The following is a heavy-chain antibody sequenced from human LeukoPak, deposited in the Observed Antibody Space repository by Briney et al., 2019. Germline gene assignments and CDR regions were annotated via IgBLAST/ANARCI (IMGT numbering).Heavy chain of an antibody. CDR3: ARAAARLVSNYYYMDV. Sequence: SVKVSCKASGYTFTSYGISWVRQAPGQGLEWMGGIIPIFGTANYAQKFQGRVTITADESTSTAYMELSSLRSEDTAVYYCARAAARLVSNYYYMDVWGKGTTVTVSS. CDR2: IIPIFGTA. J-gene: IGHJ6*03. CDR1: GYTFTSYG. V-gene: IGHV1-69*13. D-gene: IGHD6-6*01.